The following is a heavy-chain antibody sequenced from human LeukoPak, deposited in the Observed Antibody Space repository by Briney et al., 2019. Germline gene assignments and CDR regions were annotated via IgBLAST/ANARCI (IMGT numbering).Heavy chain of an antibody. CDR3: ARSSSTSWNAFDI. D-gene: IGHD2-2*01. CDR2: IYYSGST. V-gene: IGHV4-39*01. J-gene: IGHJ3*02. CDR1: GGSISSSSYY. Sequence: SETLSLTXTVSGGSISSSSYYWSWIRQPPGNGLEWIGSIYYSGSTYYNPSLKSRVTISVDTSKNQFSLKLSSVTAADTAVYYCARSSSTSWNAFDIWGQGTMVTVSS.